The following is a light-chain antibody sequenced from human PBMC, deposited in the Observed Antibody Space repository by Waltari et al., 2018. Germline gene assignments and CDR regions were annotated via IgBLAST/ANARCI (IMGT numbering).Light chain of an antibody. CDR3: QQYGSSPNT. CDR1: QSVSSSY. J-gene: IGKJ2*01. V-gene: IGKV3-20*01. Sequence: EIVLTQSPGTLSLSPGERATLSCRASQSVSSSYLAWYQQKPGQAPRLLIYGASVRATGIPDRFSGSWSGTDFTLTITRVEPEDFAVYFCQQYGSSPNTFGQGTKVEIK. CDR2: GAS.